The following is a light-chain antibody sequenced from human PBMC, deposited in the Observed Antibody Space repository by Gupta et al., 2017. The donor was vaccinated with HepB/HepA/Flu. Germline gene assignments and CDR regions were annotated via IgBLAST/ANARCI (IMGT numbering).Light chain of an antibody. V-gene: IGLV3-19*01. CDR2: GKN. CDR3: NSRDSSGNHLV. Sequence: SSELTQDPAVSVALGQTVRITCQGDSLRSYYASWYQQKPGQAPLLVIYGKNNRPSGIPDRFSGSSSGNTASLTITGAQAEDVADYYCNSRDSSGNHLVFGGGTKLTVL. J-gene: IGLJ2*01. CDR1: SLRSYY.